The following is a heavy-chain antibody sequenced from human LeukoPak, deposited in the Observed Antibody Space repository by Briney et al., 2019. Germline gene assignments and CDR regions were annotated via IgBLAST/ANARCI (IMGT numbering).Heavy chain of an antibody. CDR3: ASADTAMAPGI. CDR2: IKSKTDGGTT. V-gene: IGHV3-15*01. CDR1: GFTFSNAW. Sequence: GGSLRLSCAASGFTFSNAWMSWVRQAPGKGLEWVGRIKSKTDGGTTDYAAPVKGRFTISRDDSKNTLYLQMNSLRAEDTAVYYCASADTAMAPGIWGQGTMVTVSS. D-gene: IGHD5-18*01. J-gene: IGHJ3*02.